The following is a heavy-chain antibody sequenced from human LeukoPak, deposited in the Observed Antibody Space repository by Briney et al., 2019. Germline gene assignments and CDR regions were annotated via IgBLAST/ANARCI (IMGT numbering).Heavy chain of an antibody. CDR1: GGSLSGFY. Sequence: PSETLSLTCTVSGGSLSGFYWSWIRQPPGKGLEWIGYIYYTGNTNYNPSLKSRVTISVDTSKNQFSLKLTSVTAADTAVYYCVRDQHGMDAWGQGTTVAVSS. CDR2: IYYTGNT. V-gene: IGHV4-59*13. J-gene: IGHJ6*02. CDR3: VRDQHGMDA.